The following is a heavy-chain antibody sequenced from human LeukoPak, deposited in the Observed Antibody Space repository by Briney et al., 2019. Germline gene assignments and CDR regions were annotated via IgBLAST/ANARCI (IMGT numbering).Heavy chain of an antibody. CDR1: GYTFTGYY. Sequence: GASVKVSCKASGYTFTGYYMRWVRQAPGQGLEWMGWINPNSGGTNYAQKFQGRVTMTRDTSISTAYMELSRLRSDDTAVYYCAVYGSGSYYKGYYFDYWGQGTLVTVSS. CDR3: AVYGSGSYYKGYYFDY. CDR2: INPNSGGT. D-gene: IGHD3-10*01. J-gene: IGHJ4*02. V-gene: IGHV1-2*02.